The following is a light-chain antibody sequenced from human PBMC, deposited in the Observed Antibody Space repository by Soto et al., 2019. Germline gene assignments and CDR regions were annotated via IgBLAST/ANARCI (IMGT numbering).Light chain of an antibody. CDR3: EHCCAAPWT. V-gene: IGKV3-20*01. CDR2: RAS. CDR1: QSVSSSY. J-gene: IGKJ1*01. Sequence: ESLLTQSPATLSLSPGERGTLSCRASQSVSSSYLAWYQQKPGQAPRLLIYRASIRATGISDRFSGSGSGTDFTRAVNGRVSAYSPAYYWEHCCAAPWTFGQGTQVEIK.